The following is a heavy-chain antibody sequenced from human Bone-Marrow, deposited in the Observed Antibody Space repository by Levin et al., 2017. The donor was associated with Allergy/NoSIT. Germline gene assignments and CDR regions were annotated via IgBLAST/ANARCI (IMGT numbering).Heavy chain of an antibody. J-gene: IGHJ4*02. Sequence: GESLKISCKASGYTFTSYGISWVRQAPGQGLEWMGWISAYNGNTNYAQKLQGRVTMTTDTSTSTAYMELRSLRSDDTAVYYCARDAFPRFSGYDYFDYWGQGTLVTVSS. CDR2: ISAYNGNT. D-gene: IGHD5-12*01. V-gene: IGHV1-18*01. CDR1: GYTFTSYG. CDR3: ARDAFPRFSGYDYFDY.